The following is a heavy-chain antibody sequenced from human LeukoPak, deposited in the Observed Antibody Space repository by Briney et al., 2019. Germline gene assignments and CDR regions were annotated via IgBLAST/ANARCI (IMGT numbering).Heavy chain of an antibody. V-gene: IGHV3-23*01. D-gene: IGHD3-10*01. CDR1: GFTFSSYA. CDR3: AKVIRETYYYGSGSSFDY. CDR2: ISGSGGST. J-gene: IGHJ4*02. Sequence: PGGSLRLSCAASGFTFSSYAMSWVRQAPGKGLEWVSAISGSGGSTYYADSVKGRFTISRDNSKNTLYLQMNSLRAEDTAVYYCAKVIRETYYYGSGSSFDYWGQGTLVTVSS.